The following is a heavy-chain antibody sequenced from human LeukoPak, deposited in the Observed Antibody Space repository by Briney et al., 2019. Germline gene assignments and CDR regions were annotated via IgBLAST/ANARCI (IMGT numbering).Heavy chain of an antibody. V-gene: IGHV3-23*01. CDR3: TRTRGCSSTSCYADY. J-gene: IGHJ4*02. CDR1: GFTVNNNY. CDR2: ISGSGDST. Sequence: GGSLRLSCAASGFTVNNNYMTWVRQAPGKGLEWVSGISGSGDSTYYADSVKGRFTISRDNSKNTLYLQMNSLRAEDTAVYSCTRTRGCSSTSCYADYWGQGTLVTVSS. D-gene: IGHD2-2*01.